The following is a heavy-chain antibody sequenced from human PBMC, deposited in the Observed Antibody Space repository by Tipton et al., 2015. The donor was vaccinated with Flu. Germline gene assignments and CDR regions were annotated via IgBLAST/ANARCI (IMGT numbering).Heavy chain of an antibody. V-gene: IGHV4-4*02. CDR3: ARRDYSNYVSDPKSWFDP. CDR2: ASRTGST. J-gene: IGHJ5*02. D-gene: IGHD4-11*01. Sequence: TLSLTCTISGGSISTTDWWSWVRQPPGKGLEWIGTASRTGSTTYNPSLKSRVTISIDTSKNQFSLNMRSVTAADMAVYYCARRDYSNYVSDPKSWFDPWGQGTLVAVSS. CDR1: GGSISTTDW.